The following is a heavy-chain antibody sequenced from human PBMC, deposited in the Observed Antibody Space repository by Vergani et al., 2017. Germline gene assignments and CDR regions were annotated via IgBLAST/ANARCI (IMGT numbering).Heavy chain of an antibody. CDR2: IIPIFGTA. CDR3: ARGLLIAAAELDAFDI. J-gene: IGHJ3*02. D-gene: IGHD6-13*01. CDR1: GGTFSSYA. V-gene: IGHV1-69*01. Sequence: QVQLVQSGAEVKKPGSSVKVSCKASGGTFSSYAISWVRQAPGQGLEWMGGIIPIFGTANYAQKFQGRVTITADESTSTGYMELSSLRAEDTAFYYCARGLLIAAAELDAFDIWGRGTMVTVSS.